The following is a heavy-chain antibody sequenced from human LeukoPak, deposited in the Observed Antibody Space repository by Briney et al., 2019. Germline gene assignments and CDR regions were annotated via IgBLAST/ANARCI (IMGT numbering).Heavy chain of an antibody. Sequence: GGSLRLSCAASGFTFSSYGMHWVRQAPGKGLEWVAVISYDGSNKYYADSVKGRFTISRDNSKNTLYLQMNSLRAEDTAVYYCARDSSYDSSGYYYAWYFDLWGRGTLVTVSS. CDR2: ISYDGSNK. CDR3: ARDSSYDSSGYYYAWYFDL. J-gene: IGHJ2*01. D-gene: IGHD3-22*01. V-gene: IGHV3-30*03. CDR1: GFTFSSYG.